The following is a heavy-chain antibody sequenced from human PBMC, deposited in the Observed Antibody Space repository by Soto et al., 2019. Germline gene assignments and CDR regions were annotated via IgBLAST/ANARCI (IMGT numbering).Heavy chain of an antibody. CDR3: ARVRRFYSSSPCPCDY. D-gene: IGHD6-13*01. J-gene: IGHJ4*02. V-gene: IGHV1-46*03. Sequence: QVQLVQSGAEVKKPGASVRVSCKASGYTFTSYYMHWVRQAPGQGLEWLGIINPSGGSTSYAQKFPGRVTMTRDTSTSTLYMELSSRRSEDTAVYYCARVRRFYSSSPCPCDYWGKGTLVTVSS. CDR1: GYTFTSYY. CDR2: INPSGGST.